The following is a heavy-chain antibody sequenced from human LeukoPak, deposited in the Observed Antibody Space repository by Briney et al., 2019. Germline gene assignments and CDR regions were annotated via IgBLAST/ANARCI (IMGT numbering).Heavy chain of an antibody. CDR3: ARASYYYDSSGYYPLDY. CDR2: IYSSGST. D-gene: IGHD3-22*01. Sequence: PSETLSLTCTVSGDSISDYYWSWIRQPAGKGLEWIGRIYSSGSTNYNPSLKSRVTMSVDTSKNQFSLKLSSVTAADTAVYYCARASYYYDSSGYYPLDYWAREPWSPPPQ. CDR1: GDSISDYY. V-gene: IGHV4-4*07. J-gene: IGHJ4*02.